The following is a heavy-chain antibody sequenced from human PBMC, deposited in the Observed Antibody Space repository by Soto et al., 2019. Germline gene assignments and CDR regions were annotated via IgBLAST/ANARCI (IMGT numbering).Heavy chain of an antibody. CDR3: GRGRVHYYDNTGYSDY. V-gene: IGHV1-3*01. J-gene: IGHJ4*02. D-gene: IGHD3-22*01. CDR2: INAGNSYT. Sequence: SVRLSSQTSGYSFTYHCSHWVRQANRQGLEWVGWINAGNSYTQSSQKFQGRVSLTSDRSANTAYLELSSLTSADTAVYYCGRGRVHYYDNTGYSDYWGQGTLVTVSS. CDR1: GYSFTYHC.